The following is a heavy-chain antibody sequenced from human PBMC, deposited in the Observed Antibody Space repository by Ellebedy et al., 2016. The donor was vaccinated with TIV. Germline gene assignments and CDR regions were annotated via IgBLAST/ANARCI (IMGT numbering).Heavy chain of an antibody. V-gene: IGHV3-21*04. CDR3: AKAALSLNYYGWANAFDI. CDR2: ISSSSSYI. Sequence: GESLKISXAASGFTFSSYSMNWVRQAPGKGLEWVSSISSSSSYIYYADSVKGRFSISRDNSKDTVYLQMNSLRAEDTALYYCAKAALSLNYYGWANAFDIWGQGTMVTVSS. CDR1: GFTFSSYS. J-gene: IGHJ3*02. D-gene: IGHD3-10*01.